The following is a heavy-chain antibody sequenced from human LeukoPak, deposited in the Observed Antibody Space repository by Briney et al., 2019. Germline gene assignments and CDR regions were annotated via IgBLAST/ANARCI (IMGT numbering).Heavy chain of an antibody. CDR3: ARDLVTVTKGFDI. Sequence: PSETLSLTCTVSGASFSSNTYYWGWIRQPPGKGLEWIGSTYYGGGTYYNPSLKSRVTISIDTSKNQFSLKLSSVTTAYTAVYYCARDLVTVTKGFDIWGLGTMVSVSS. V-gene: IGHV4-39*07. CDR1: GASFSSNTYY. J-gene: IGHJ3*02. CDR2: TYYGGGT. D-gene: IGHD4-17*01.